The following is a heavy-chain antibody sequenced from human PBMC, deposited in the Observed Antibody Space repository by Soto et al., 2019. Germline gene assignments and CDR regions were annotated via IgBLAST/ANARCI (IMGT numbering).Heavy chain of an antibody. Sequence: SETLSLTCTVSGGSISSGGNYWSWMRQHXGXGLEWIGYIYYSGSTYYNPSLKSRVTISEDTSKNQFSLKLXXVTXADTAVYYCAXDRKGVSGYXXYWGQGXXVTVSS. CDR3: AXDRKGVSGYXXY. CDR1: GGSISSGGNY. CDR2: IYYSGST. D-gene: IGHD6-13*01. V-gene: IGHV4-31*03. J-gene: IGHJ4*02.